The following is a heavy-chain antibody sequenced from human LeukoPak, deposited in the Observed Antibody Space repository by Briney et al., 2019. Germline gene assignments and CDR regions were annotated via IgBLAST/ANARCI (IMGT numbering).Heavy chain of an antibody. Sequence: ASVKVSCKASGYTFTDYYIHWVRQAPGQGLEWMGWINPYSGDTNYAQRFQGRVTMTRDTSITTAYMELSRLRSDDTAVYYCARDRHYDILTGSMITWGQGTLVTVSS. D-gene: IGHD3-9*01. CDR3: ARDRHYDILTGSMIT. V-gene: IGHV1-2*02. J-gene: IGHJ5*02. CDR2: INPYSGDT. CDR1: GYTFTDYY.